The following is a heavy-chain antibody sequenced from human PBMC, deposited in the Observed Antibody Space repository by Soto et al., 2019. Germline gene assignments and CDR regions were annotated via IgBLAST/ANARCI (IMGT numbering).Heavy chain of an antibody. J-gene: IGHJ6*02. D-gene: IGHD3-10*01. CDR2: INPNSGGT. CDR1: GYTFTGYY. V-gene: IGHV1-2*04. CDR3: ARGANYGSGRYYYYYGMDV. Sequence: RASVKVSCKASGYTFTGYYMHWVRQAPGQGLEWMGWINPNSGGTNYAQKFQGWVTMTRDTSISTAYMELSRLRSDDTAVYYCARGANYGSGRYYYYYGMDVWGQGTTVTVSS.